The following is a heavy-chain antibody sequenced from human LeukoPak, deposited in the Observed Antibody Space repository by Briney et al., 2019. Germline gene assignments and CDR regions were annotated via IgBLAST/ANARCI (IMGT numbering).Heavy chain of an antibody. V-gene: IGHV4-34*01. CDR3: ARGVVVPAAALYYYYYYYMDV. D-gene: IGHD2-2*01. CDR1: GGSFSDYY. Sequence: SETLSLTCVVYGGSFSDYYWSWIRQPPGKGLEWIGEINHSGSTNYNPSLKSRVTISVDTSKNQYSLKLSSVTAADTAVYYCARGVVVPAAALYYYYYYYMDVWGKGTTVTVSS. CDR2: INHSGST. J-gene: IGHJ6*03.